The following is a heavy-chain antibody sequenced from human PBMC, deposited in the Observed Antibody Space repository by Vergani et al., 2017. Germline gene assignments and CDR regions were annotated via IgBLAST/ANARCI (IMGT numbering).Heavy chain of an antibody. CDR3: ARELWLDQRRLYYMDV. J-gene: IGHJ6*03. V-gene: IGHV4-39*02. CDR1: GASIRSRNYY. Sequence: QLQLQESGPGLVKPSATLSLTCSVSGASIRSRNYYWGWIRQPPGKGLEWIASIYYSGSTYYNPSLKSRVTISVDTSKNQFSLQLNSVTPEDTAVYYCARELWLDQRRLYYMDVWGKGTTVTVSS. CDR2: IYYSGST. D-gene: IGHD6-19*01.